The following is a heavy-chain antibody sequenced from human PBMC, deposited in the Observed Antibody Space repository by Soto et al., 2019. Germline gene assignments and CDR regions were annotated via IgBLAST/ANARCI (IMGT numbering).Heavy chain of an antibody. J-gene: IGHJ5*02. V-gene: IGHV4-39*01. CDR3: ARHSGSYPNWFDP. CDR1: GGSISSSSYY. D-gene: IGHD1-26*01. Sequence: SETLSLTCTVSGGSISSSSYYWGWIRQPPGKGLEWIGSIYYSGSTYYNPSLKSRVTISVDTSKNQFSLKLSSVTAADTAVYYCARHSGSYPNWFDPWGQGTLVTVSS. CDR2: IYYSGST.